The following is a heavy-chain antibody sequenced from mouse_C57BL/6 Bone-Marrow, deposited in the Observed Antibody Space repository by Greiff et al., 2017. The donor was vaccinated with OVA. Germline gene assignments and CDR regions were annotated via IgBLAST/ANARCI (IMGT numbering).Heavy chain of an antibody. CDR3: ARDGYFSWFAY. V-gene: IGHV1-54*01. CDR1: GYAFTNYL. J-gene: IGHJ3*01. CDR2: INPGSGGT. Sequence: VKLQESGAELVRPGTSVKVSCKASGYAFTNYLIEWVKQRPGQGLEWIGVINPGSGGTNYNEKFKGKATLTADKSSSTAYMQLSSLTSEDSAVYFCARDGYFSWFAYWGQGTLVTVSA. D-gene: IGHD2-3*01.